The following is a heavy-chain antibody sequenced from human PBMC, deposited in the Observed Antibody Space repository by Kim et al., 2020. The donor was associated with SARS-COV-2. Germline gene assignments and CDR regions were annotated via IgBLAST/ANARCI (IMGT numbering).Heavy chain of an antibody. J-gene: IGHJ4*02. CDR2: ISAYNGNT. CDR3: ARSFGFVAAGTVWGPDLDY. D-gene: IGHD6-13*01. V-gene: IGHV1-18*04. Sequence: ASVKVSCKASGYTFTSYGISWVRQAPGQGLEWMGWISAYNGNTNYAQKLQGRVTMTTDTSTSTAYMELRSLRSDDTAVYYCARSFGFVAAGTVWGPDLDYWGQGTLVTVSS. CDR1: GYTFTSYG.